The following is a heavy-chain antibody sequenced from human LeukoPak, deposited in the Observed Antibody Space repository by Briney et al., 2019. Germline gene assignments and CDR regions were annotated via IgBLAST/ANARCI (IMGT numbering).Heavy chain of an antibody. Sequence: PSETLSLTCTISGGSLKSGGDYWGWIRQPPGKGLEWSGGIYYSGSTSYNPSLKSRVTISVDTSKNQFSLKLSSVTAADTAMYYCARGFDSSSGWYPAFDIWGHGTMGTVSS. CDR3: ARGFDSSSGWYPAFDI. CDR1: GGSLKSGGDY. V-gene: IGHV4-39*07. D-gene: IGHD6-19*01. CDR2: IYYSGST. J-gene: IGHJ3*02.